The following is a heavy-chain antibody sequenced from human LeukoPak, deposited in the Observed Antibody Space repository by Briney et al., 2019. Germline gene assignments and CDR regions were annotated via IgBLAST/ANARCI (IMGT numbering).Heavy chain of an antibody. CDR2: INNDGSNT. Sequence: GGSLILSCAASGFTFSSYWMHWVRQAPGKGLVWVSRINNDGSNTPYADSVKGRFTISRDNAKNTLYLQMNSLRAEDTAVYYCARGRGICSGASCYFDSWGQGTLVTVSS. D-gene: IGHD2-15*01. CDR3: ARGRGICSGASCYFDS. CDR1: GFTFSSYW. J-gene: IGHJ4*02. V-gene: IGHV3-74*01.